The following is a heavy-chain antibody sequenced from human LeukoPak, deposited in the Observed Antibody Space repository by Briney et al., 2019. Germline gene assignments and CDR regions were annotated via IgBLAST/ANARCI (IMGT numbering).Heavy chain of an antibody. V-gene: IGHV4-59*01. D-gene: IGHD1-26*01. CDR2: IHYNGST. CDR1: GGSISGYY. CDR3: ARRAKGSGSYDY. Sequence: SETLSLTCSVSGGSISGYYWSWIRQPPGKGLEWIAYIHYNGSTNYNPSLKSRVTISVDTSKNQFSLKLSSVTAADTAVYYCARRAKGSGSYDYWGQGTLVTVSS. J-gene: IGHJ4*02.